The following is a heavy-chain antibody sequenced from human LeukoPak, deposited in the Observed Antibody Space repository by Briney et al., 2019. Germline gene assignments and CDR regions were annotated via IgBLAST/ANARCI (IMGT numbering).Heavy chain of an antibody. CDR1: GFTFSSYA. D-gene: IGHD3-3*01. Sequence: GRSLRLSCAASGFTFSSYAMHWVRQAPGKGLEWVAVISYDGSNKYYADSVKGRFTISRDNSKNMLYLQMNSLREDTALYYCGKDSAFGVVPRGFDYWGQGTLVTVSS. V-gene: IGHV3-30*04. J-gene: IGHJ4*02. CDR3: GKDSAFGVVPRGFDY. CDR2: ISYDGSNK.